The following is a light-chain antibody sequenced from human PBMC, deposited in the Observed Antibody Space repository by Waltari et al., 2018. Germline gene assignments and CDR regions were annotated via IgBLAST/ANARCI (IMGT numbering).Light chain of an antibody. CDR1: SSDVGRYNY. CDR2: DVS. V-gene: IGLV2-14*03. J-gene: IGLJ2*01. Sequence: QSALTQPASVSGSPGQSITISCTGTSSDVGRYNYVSWYQQPPGKAPKLMIYDVSYRPSGVSDRFSGSKSGNTASLTISGLQAEDEADYYCSSHSNSGSYVVFGGGTKLTVL. CDR3: SSHSNSGSYVV.